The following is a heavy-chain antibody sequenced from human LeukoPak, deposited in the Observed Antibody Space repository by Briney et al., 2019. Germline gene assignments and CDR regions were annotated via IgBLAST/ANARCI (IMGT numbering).Heavy chain of an antibody. D-gene: IGHD1-26*01. V-gene: IGHV4-38-2*02. CDR3: ARETGTYSAFDY. CDR2: IHHSGST. Sequence: SETLSLTCTVSGYSISSGYYWAWIRQPPGKGLEWIGTIHHSGSTYSNPSLKSRVTISVDTSKNQFSLRLSSVTAADTAVYYCARETGTYSAFDYWGQGTLVTVSS. CDR1: GYSISSGYY. J-gene: IGHJ4*02.